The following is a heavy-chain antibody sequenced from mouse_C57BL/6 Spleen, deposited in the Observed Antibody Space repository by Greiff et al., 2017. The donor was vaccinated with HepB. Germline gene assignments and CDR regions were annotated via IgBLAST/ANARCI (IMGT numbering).Heavy chain of an antibody. CDR2: ISSGSSTI. J-gene: IGHJ1*03. V-gene: IGHV5-17*01. CDR3: ARYYDGRGYFDV. Sequence: EVKLMESGGGLVKPGGSLKLSCAASGFTFSDYGMHWVRQAPEKGLEWVAYISSGSSTIYYADTVKGRFTISRDNAKNTLFLQMTSLRSEDTAMYYCARYYDGRGYFDVWGTGTTVTVSS. D-gene: IGHD1-1*01. CDR1: GFTFSDYG.